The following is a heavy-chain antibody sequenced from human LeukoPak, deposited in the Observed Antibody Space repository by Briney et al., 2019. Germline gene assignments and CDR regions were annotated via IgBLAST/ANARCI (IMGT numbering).Heavy chain of an antibody. CDR3: ATAVVGATNFDY. D-gene: IGHD1-26*01. CDR2: ISYDGSNK. Sequence: PGESLRLSCAASGFTFSSYAMHWVRQAPGKGLEWVAVISYDGSNKYYADSVKGRFTISRDNSKNTLYLQMNSLRAEDTAVYYCATAVVGATNFDYWGQGTLVTVSS. V-gene: IGHV3-30*04. CDR1: GFTFSSYA. J-gene: IGHJ4*02.